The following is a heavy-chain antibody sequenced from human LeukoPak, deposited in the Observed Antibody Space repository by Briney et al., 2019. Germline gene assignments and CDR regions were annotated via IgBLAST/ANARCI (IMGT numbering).Heavy chain of an antibody. CDR3: AKGDVVTAIFPLDY. D-gene: IGHD5-12*01. V-gene: IGHV3-23*01. CDR2: ISGGGGTT. J-gene: IGHJ4*02. Sequence: GGSLRLSCAASGFTFSSYAMSWVRQAPGKGLEWVSGISGGGGTTYYADSVQGRFTISRDNSKKTLFLQMSSLRAEDTAVYYCAKGDVVTAIFPLDYCGQGTLVIVSS. CDR1: GFTFSSYA.